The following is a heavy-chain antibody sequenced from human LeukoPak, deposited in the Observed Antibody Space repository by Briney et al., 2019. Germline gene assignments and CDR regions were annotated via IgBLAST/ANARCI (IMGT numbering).Heavy chain of an antibody. CDR3: ARQRPGYINDAFDI. D-gene: IGHD5-24*01. CDR1: GYSSSNEW. J-gene: IGHJ3*02. V-gene: IGHV5-51*01. Sequence: GESLKISCKASGYSSSNEWIGWVRQVAGKRLEWLGIIITGDSDTRYSPSLQGQVTISADKSINTAFLQWSSLGASDTAIYFCARQRPGYINDAFDIWGQGTRVTVSS. CDR2: IITGDSDT.